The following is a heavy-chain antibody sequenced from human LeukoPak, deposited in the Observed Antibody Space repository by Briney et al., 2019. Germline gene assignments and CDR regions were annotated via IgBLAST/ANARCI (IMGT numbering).Heavy chain of an antibody. Sequence: KPGESLNISCQGSGYSFTSYWIGGGRPMPGKGLEGMGIIYPGDGDTRDSPSFQGQVTISADKSISTAYLQWSSLKASDTAMYYCARHLKGRYSYGYVWFDPWGQGTLVTVSS. J-gene: IGHJ5*02. CDR3: ARHLKGRYSYGYVWFDP. V-gene: IGHV5-51*01. CDR2: IYPGDGDT. CDR1: GYSFTSYW. D-gene: IGHD5-18*01.